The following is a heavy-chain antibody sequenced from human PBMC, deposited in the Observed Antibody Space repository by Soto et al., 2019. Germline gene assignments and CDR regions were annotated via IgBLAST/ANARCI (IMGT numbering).Heavy chain of an antibody. D-gene: IGHD6-6*01. CDR1: GFTFSSYA. Sequence: GGSLRLSCAASGFTFSSYAMSWVRQAPGKGLEWVSAISGSGGSTYYADSVKGRFTIPRDNSKNTLYLQMNSLRAEDTAVYYCAKAAIAARTYRVYFDYWGQGTLVTVSS. CDR3: AKAAIAARTYRVYFDY. V-gene: IGHV3-23*01. J-gene: IGHJ4*02. CDR2: ISGSGGST.